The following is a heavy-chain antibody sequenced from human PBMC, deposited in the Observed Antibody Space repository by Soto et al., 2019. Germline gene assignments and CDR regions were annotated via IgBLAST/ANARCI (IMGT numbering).Heavy chain of an antibody. CDR1: GGTFSSYA. D-gene: IGHD5-18*01. V-gene: IGHV1-69*01. J-gene: IGHJ4*02. CDR3: ASRAGDRGTAMLFDY. CDR2: IIPIFGTA. Sequence: QVQLVQSGAEVKKPGSSVKVSCKASGGTFSSYAISWVRQAPGQGLEWMGGIIPIFGTANYAQKFQGRVTITADESTSKAYMEMSRLRSEDTAVYYCASRAGDRGTAMLFDYWGQGTLVTVSS.